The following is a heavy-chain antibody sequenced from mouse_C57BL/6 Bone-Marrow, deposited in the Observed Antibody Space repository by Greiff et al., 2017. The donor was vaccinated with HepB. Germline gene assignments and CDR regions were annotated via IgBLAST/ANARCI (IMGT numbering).Heavy chain of an antibody. CDR1: GYSFTGYY. Sequence: EVQRVESGPELVKPGASVKISCKASGYSFTGYYMNWVKQSPEKSLEWIGEINPSTGGTTYNQKFKAKATLTVDKSSSTAYMQLKSLTSEDSAVYYGARGRLSTDFFDYWGQGTTLTGSS. CDR3: ARGRLSTDFFDY. D-gene: IGHD5-1*01. J-gene: IGHJ2*01. V-gene: IGHV1-42*01. CDR2: INPSTGGT.